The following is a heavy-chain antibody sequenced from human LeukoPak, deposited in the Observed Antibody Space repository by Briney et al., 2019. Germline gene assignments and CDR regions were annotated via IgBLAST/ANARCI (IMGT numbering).Heavy chain of an antibody. V-gene: IGHV4-59*11. CDR3: AREGYDFWSGEIYYYYMDV. CDR1: GGSISSHY. D-gene: IGHD3-3*01. J-gene: IGHJ6*03. CDR2: IYYSGST. Sequence: SETLSLTCTVSGGSISSHYWSWIRQPPGKGPEWIGYIYYSGSTNYNPSLKSRVTISVDTSKNQFSLKLSSVTAADTAVYYCAREGYDFWSGEIYYYYMDVWGKGTTVTVSS.